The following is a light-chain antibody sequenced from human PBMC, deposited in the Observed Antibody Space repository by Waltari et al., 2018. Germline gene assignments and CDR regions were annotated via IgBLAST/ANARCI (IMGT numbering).Light chain of an antibody. CDR3: CSFTSSRTWI. Sequence: QSALTQPASVSGSPGQSITISCTGTSSDVGVYNYVSWYQQHPGKAPQLMIYDFNNRPYAVSQRSSSSKSGNTASLTISGLQAEHEGDYYCCSFTSSRTWIFGGGPTVTVL. CDR2: DFN. J-gene: IGLJ2*01. CDR1: SSDVGVYNY. V-gene: IGLV2-14*03.